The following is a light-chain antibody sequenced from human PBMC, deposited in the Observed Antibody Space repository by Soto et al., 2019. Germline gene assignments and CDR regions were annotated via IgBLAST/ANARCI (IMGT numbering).Light chain of an antibody. V-gene: IGKV3-15*01. CDR1: QSVSNN. CDR2: YAS. CDR3: QQYNNWPPIT. Sequence: EIMMTQSPATLSVSPGERATLSCRASQSVSNNLAWYQHKPGQVPRLLIYYASTRAPGIPARFSGSGSGTEFTLTISSLQSEDVAVYYCQQYNNWPPITFGQGTRPEIK. J-gene: IGKJ5*01.